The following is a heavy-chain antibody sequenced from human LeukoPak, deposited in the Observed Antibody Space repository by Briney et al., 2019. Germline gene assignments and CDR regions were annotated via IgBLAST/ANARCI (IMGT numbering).Heavy chain of an antibody. CDR2: IYHSGST. V-gene: IGHV4-30-2*01. CDR1: GGSISSGGYS. CDR3: ARVGPKYCSSTSCYGRAFDI. D-gene: IGHD2-2*01. J-gene: IGHJ3*02. Sequence: SQTLSLTCAVSGGSISSGGYSWSWIRQPPGEGLEWIGYIYHSGSTYYNPSLKSRVTISVDRSKNQFSLKLSSVTAADTVVYYCARVGPKYCSSTSCYGRAFDIWGQGTMVTVSS.